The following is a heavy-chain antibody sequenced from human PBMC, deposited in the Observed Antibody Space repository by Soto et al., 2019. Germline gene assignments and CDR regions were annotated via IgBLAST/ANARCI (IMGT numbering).Heavy chain of an antibody. CDR1: GGSISSGGYY. D-gene: IGHD6-13*01. V-gene: IGHV4-31*03. J-gene: IGHJ6*02. CDR2: IYYSGST. CDR3: ARVSVSSSSWFGYYGMDV. Sequence: QVQLQESGPGLVKPSQTLSLTCTVSGGSISSGGYYWSWIRRHPGKGLEWIGYIYYSGSTYYNPSLKSRVTISVDTSKNQFSLKLSSVTAADTAVYYCARVSVSSSSWFGYYGMDVWGQGTTVTVSS.